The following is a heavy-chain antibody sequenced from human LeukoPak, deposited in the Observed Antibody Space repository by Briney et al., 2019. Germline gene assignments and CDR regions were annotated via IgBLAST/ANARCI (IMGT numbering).Heavy chain of an antibody. CDR2: IWYDVSNK. Sequence: GRSLRLSCAASGFTFSSYGMHWVRQAPGKGLEGVAVIWYDVSNKDYADSGKGRFTIARYNSKNTLYLTMNSLTAADTAVYYCANSLNWNDAGLPYDAFDIWGQGTMVTVSS. CDR3: ANSLNWNDAGLPYDAFDI. V-gene: IGHV3-33*06. D-gene: IGHD1-1*01. J-gene: IGHJ3*02. CDR1: GFTFSSYG.